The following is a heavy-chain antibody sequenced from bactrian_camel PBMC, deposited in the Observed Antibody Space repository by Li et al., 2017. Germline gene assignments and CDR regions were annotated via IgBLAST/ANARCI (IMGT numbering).Heavy chain of an antibody. V-gene: IGHV3S40*01. Sequence: VQLVESGGGSVQAGGSLRLSCAVSGYTYSSYCMGWFRQAPGKEREGVAAFYTGGGGSTYYADSVKGRFTISQDNAKNTVYLQMNSLKPEDSAMYYCAADPRAYCIGGDCCRLLMGRYNYWGQGTQVTVS. D-gene: IGHD1*01. CDR2: FYTGGGGST. CDR3: AADPRAYCIGGDCCRLLMGRYNY. CDR1: GYTYSSYC. J-gene: IGHJ4*01.